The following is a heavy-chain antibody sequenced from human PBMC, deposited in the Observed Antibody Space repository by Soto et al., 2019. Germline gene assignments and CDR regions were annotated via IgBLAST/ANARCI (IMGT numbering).Heavy chain of an antibody. J-gene: IGHJ4*02. CDR3: ARVDSGGYAYFDY. D-gene: IGHD5-12*01. CDR2: IYYSGST. V-gene: IGHV4-31*03. Sequence: QVQLQESGPRLVKPSQTLSLTCTVSGGSITRGGYYWTWIRQHPGKGLEWIGYIYYSGSTYYNPSLKSRLTMSVDTSKNQFSLKLSSVTVADTAMYYCARVDSGGYAYFDYWGQGTLVTVSS. CDR1: GGSITRGGYY.